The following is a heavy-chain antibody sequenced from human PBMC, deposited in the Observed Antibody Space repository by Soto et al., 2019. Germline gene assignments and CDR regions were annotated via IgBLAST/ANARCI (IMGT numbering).Heavy chain of an antibody. J-gene: IGHJ4*02. CDR2: IIPIFGTA. CDR1: GGTFSSYA. Sequence: ASVKVSCKASGGTFSSYAISWVRQAPGQGLEWMGGIIPIFGTANYAQKFQGRVTITAGESTSTAYMELSSQRSEDTAVYYCARDSIAYCGGDCYSAPPFDYWGQGTLVTVSS. V-gene: IGHV1-69*13. CDR3: ARDSIAYCGGDCYSAPPFDY. D-gene: IGHD2-21*02.